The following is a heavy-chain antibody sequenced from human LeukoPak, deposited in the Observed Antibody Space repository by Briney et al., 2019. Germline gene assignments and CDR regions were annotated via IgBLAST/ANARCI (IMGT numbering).Heavy chain of an antibody. Sequence: GGSLRLSCAASGFTFSSYSMNWVRQTPGKGLEWVSSISSSSSYIYYADSVEGRFTISRDNAKNSLYLQMNSLRAEDTAVYYCARDPAGYSSGWSGFGDYWGQGTLVTVSS. CDR3: ARDPAGYSSGWSGFGDY. V-gene: IGHV3-21*01. D-gene: IGHD6-19*01. CDR1: GFTFSSYS. CDR2: ISSSSSYI. J-gene: IGHJ4*02.